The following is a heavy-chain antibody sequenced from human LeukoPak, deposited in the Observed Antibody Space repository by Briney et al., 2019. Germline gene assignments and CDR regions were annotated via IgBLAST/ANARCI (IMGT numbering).Heavy chain of an antibody. CDR1: GGSISSSSYY. CDR3: ARLMFRGSYATAPHYYYYMDV. J-gene: IGHJ6*03. D-gene: IGHD1-26*01. Sequence: SETLSLTCTVSGGSISSSSYYWGWIRQPPGKGLEWIGRIYTSGSTNYNPSLKSRVSMSVDTSKNQFSLKLSSVTAADTAVYYCARLMFRGSYATAPHYYYYMDVWGKGTTVTVSS. CDR2: IYTSGST. V-gene: IGHV4-39*07.